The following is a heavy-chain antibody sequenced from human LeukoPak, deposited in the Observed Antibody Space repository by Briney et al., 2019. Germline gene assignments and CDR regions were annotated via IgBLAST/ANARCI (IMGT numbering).Heavy chain of an antibody. Sequence: PSETLSLTCTVSGGSISSSSYYWGWIRQPPGKGLEWIGEINHGGSTNYNPSLKSRVTISVDTSKNQFSLNLSSVTAADTAVHYCARTGGSFYFYYYMDVWGKGTTVTVSS. CDR2: INHGGST. CDR1: GGSISSSSYY. V-gene: IGHV4-39*07. CDR3: ARTGGSFYFYYYMDV. D-gene: IGHD1-26*01. J-gene: IGHJ6*03.